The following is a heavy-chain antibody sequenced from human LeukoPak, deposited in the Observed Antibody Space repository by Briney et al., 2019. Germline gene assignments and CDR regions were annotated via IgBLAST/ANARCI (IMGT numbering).Heavy chain of an antibody. CDR3: AREGIAAAVDY. CDR2: TNPSGGST. CDR1: GYTFTSYY. D-gene: IGHD6-13*01. V-gene: IGHV1-46*01. J-gene: IGHJ4*02. Sequence: ASVKVSCKASGYTFTSYYMHWVRQAPGQGLEWMGITNPSGGSTSYAQKFQGRVTMTRDTSTSTVYMELSSLRSEDTAVYYCAREGIAAAVDYWGQGTLVTVSS.